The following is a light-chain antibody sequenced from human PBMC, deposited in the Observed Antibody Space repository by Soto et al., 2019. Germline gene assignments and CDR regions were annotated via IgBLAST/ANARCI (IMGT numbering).Light chain of an antibody. CDR3: QQYNNWPPWT. Sequence: EVVMTQSPASLSVSPGERATLSCRASQNIRNNLAWYQQKPGQSPRLLIAGASTREAGIPGRFSGSGSGTDFTLIISSLQSEDFAIYYCQQYNNWPPWTFGRGTKVELK. CDR1: QNIRNN. V-gene: IGKV3-15*01. CDR2: GAS. J-gene: IGKJ1*01.